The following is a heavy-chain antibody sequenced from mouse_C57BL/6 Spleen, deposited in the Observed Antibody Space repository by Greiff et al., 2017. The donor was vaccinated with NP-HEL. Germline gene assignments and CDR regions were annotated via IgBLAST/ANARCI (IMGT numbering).Heavy chain of an antibody. D-gene: IGHD2-2*01. J-gene: IGHJ2*01. V-gene: IGHV1-69*01. Sequence: QVQLQQPGAELVMPGASVKLSCKASGYTFTSYWMHWVKQRPGQGLEWIGEIDPSDSYTNYNQKFKGKSTLTVDKSSSTAYMQLSSLTSEDSAVYYCARKRTKGTTGYFDYWGQGTTLTVSS. CDR1: GYTFTSYW. CDR2: IDPSDSYT. CDR3: ARKRTKGTTGYFDY.